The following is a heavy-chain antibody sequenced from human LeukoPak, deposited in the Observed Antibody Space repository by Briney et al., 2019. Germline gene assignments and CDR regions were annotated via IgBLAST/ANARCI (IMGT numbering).Heavy chain of an antibody. CDR2: IYHSGST. J-gene: IGHJ4*02. CDR1: GYSISSGYY. Sequence: SETLSLTCTVSGYSISSGYYWGWIRQPPGKGLEWIGSIYHSGSTNYNPSLKSRVTISVDTSKNQFSLKLSSVTAADTAVYYCARGAARMSYWGQGTLVTVSS. D-gene: IGHD2-15*01. V-gene: IGHV4-38-2*02. CDR3: ARGAARMSY.